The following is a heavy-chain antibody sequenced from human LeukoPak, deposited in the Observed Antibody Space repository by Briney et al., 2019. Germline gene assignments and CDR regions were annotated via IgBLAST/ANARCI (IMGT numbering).Heavy chain of an antibody. J-gene: IGHJ5*02. CDR1: GGSISSSSFY. CDR3: ARDRHYYYGSGSYCGEFDP. D-gene: IGHD3-10*01. CDR2: IYYSGNT. Sequence: SETLSLICTVSGGSISSSSFYWGWIRQSRGKGLEWIGSIYYSGNTYYNPSLKSRVTISVDTSESQFSLKLSSVTAADTAVYYCARDRHYYYGSGSYCGEFDPWGQGTLVTVSS. V-gene: IGHV4-39*07.